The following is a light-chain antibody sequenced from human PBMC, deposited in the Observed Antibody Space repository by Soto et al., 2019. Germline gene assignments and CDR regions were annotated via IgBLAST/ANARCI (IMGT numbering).Light chain of an antibody. CDR3: QQYVSSPAT. V-gene: IGKV3-20*01. CDR1: QGLSSTY. J-gene: IGKJ1*01. Sequence: EIVLTQSPGTLSLSPGERATLSCRASQGLSSTYLAWYHQKPGQAPRLLIYGTSTRATGIPERFSGSGSGTDLTLTISRLEPEDFAVYYCQQYVSSPATFGQGTKVEIK. CDR2: GTS.